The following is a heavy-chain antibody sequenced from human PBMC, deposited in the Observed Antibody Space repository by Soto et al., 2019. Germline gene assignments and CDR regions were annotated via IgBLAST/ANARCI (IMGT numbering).Heavy chain of an antibody. V-gene: IGHV5-10-1*01. CDR2: IDPSDSYT. CDR3: ARLVMATRRGYYGMDV. Sequence: PGESLKISCKGSGYSFTSYWISWVRQMPGKGLEWMGRIDPSDSYTNYSPSFQGHVTTSADKSISTAYLQWSSLKASDTAMYYCARLVMATRRGYYGMDVWGQGTTVTVS. CDR1: GYSFTSYW. J-gene: IGHJ6*02. D-gene: IGHD2-21*01.